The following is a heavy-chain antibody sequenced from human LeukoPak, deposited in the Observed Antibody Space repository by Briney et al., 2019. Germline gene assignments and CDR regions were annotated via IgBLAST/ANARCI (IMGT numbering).Heavy chain of an antibody. CDR2: IYSGGST. V-gene: IGHV3-53*01. Sequence: PGGSLRLSCAASGFTVSSNYVSWVRQAPGEGLEWVSVIYSGGSTYYADSVKARFTISRDNSKNTLYLQMNSLRAEDTAVYYCAVGAVAGRYYYYYGMDVWGQGTTVTVSS. J-gene: IGHJ6*02. CDR3: AVGAVAGRYYYYYGMDV. D-gene: IGHD6-19*01. CDR1: GFTVSSNY.